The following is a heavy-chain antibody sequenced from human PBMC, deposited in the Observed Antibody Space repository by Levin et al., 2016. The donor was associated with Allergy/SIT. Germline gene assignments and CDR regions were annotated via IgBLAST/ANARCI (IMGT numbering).Heavy chain of an antibody. CDR3: ASGFYDSSY. J-gene: IGHJ4*02. CDR2: ISSSRSYT. V-gene: IGHV3-11*03. Sequence: WIRQPPGKGLEWVSYISSSRSYTNYADSVKGRFTISRDNAKNSLSLQMNSLRVEDTAVYYCASGFYDSSYWGQGILVTVSS. D-gene: IGHD3-22*01.